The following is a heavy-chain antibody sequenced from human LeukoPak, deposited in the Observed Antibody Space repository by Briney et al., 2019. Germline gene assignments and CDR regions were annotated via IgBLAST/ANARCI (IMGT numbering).Heavy chain of an antibody. CDR1: GGTFSSYA. D-gene: IGHD1-26*01. CDR3: ARDSTGDNWFDP. CDR2: IIPILGIA. J-gene: IGHJ5*02. Sequence: GASVTVSCKASGGTFSSYAISWVRQAPGQGLEWMGRIIPILGIANYAQKFQGRVTITADKSTSTAYMELSSLRSEDTAVYYCARDSTGDNWFDPWGQGTLVTVSS. V-gene: IGHV1-69*04.